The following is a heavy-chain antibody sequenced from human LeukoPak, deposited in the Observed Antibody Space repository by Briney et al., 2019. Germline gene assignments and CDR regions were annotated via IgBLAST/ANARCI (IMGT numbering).Heavy chain of an antibody. CDR1: GSSISSYY. D-gene: IGHD6-13*01. CDR3: ARVSAAGGGVDY. J-gene: IGHJ4*02. V-gene: IGHV4-59*01. CDR2: IYYSGST. Sequence: SETLSLTCTVSGSSISSYYWSWIRQPPGKGLEWIGYIYYSGSTNYNPSLKSRVTISVDTSKNQFSLKLSSVTAADTAVYYCARVSAAGGGVDYWGQGTLVTVSS.